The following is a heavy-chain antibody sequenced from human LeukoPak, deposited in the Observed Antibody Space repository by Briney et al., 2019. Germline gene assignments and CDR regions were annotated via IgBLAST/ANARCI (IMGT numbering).Heavy chain of an antibody. D-gene: IGHD6-19*01. V-gene: IGHV3-30*18. CDR2: IPYDGSNK. Sequence: GRSLRLSCAASGFTFSGYGTHWVRQAPGKGLEWVAVIPYDGSNKYYADSVKGRFTISRDNSKNTLYLQMNSLRAEDTAVYYCAKSELAVPLSYWGQGTLVTVSS. CDR1: GFTFSGYG. J-gene: IGHJ4*02. CDR3: AKSELAVPLSY.